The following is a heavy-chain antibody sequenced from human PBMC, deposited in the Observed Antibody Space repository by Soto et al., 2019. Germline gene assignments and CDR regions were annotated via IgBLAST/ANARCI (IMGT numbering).Heavy chain of an antibody. CDR1: GFTFSSYA. Sequence: EVQLLESGGGLVQPGGSLRLSCAASGFTFSSYAMSWVRQAPGKGLEWVSAISGSGGSTYYAVSVKGRFTISRDNSKNTLYLQMNSLRAEDTAVYYCAKDRIGTPTVTIDYWGQGTLVTVSS. V-gene: IGHV3-23*01. D-gene: IGHD4-17*01. CDR2: ISGSGGST. J-gene: IGHJ4*02. CDR3: AKDRIGTPTVTIDY.